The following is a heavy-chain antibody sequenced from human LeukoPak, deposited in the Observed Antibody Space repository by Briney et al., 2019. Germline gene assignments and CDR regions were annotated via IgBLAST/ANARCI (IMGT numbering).Heavy chain of an antibody. CDR2: INWNGGST. J-gene: IGHJ4*02. Sequence: GGSLRLSCAASGFTFDDYGMSWVRHAPGKGLEWVSGINWNGGSTGYADSVKGRFTISRDNAKNSLYLQMNSLRAEDTALYHCAREDRAAAGTDYWGQGTLVTVSS. V-gene: IGHV3-20*01. CDR3: AREDRAAAGTDY. D-gene: IGHD6-13*01. CDR1: GFTFDDYG.